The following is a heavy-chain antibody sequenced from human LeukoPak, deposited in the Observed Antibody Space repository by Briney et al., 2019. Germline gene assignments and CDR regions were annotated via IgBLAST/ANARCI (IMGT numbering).Heavy chain of an antibody. CDR3: ARDYYDFWSGYNPPYYYYYGMDV. CDR1: GFTFSSYA. Sequence: GGSLRLSCAASGFTFSSYAMHWVRQAPGKGLEWVAVISYDGSNKYYADSVKGRFTISRDNAKNSLYLQMNSLRAEDTAVYYCARDYYDFWSGYNPPYYYYYGMDVWGQGTTVTVSS. D-gene: IGHD3-3*01. V-gene: IGHV3-30-3*01. J-gene: IGHJ6*02. CDR2: ISYDGSNK.